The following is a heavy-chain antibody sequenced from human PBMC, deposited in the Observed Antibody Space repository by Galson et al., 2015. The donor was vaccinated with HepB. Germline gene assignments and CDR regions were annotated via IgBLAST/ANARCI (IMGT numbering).Heavy chain of an antibody. CDR2: TYYRTNWYN. CDR1: GDSVSSNTAA. V-gene: IGHV6-1*01. CDR3: ALYDCNNLRPYYGLDV. D-gene: IGHD1/OR15-1a*01. J-gene: IGHJ6*02. Sequence: CAISGDSVSSNTAAWNWIRQSPSRGLEWLGRTYYRTNWYNDYAVSVKGRISINADTSKNQFSLQLNSVTPEDTAVYYCALYDCNNLRPYYGLDVWGQGTTVIVSS.